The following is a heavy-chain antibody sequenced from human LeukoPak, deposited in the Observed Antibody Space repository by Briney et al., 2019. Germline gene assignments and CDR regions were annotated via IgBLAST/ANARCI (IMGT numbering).Heavy chain of an antibody. CDR3: ARDTAMVQYYFDY. CDR2: IIPILGIA. V-gene: IGHV1-69*04. Sequence: SVKVSCKASGGTFSSYAISWVRQAPGQGLEWMGRIIPILGIANYAQKFQGRVTITADKSTSTTYMELSSLRSEDTAVYYCARDTAMVQYYFDYWGQGTLVTVSS. D-gene: IGHD5-18*01. J-gene: IGHJ4*02. CDR1: GGTFSSYA.